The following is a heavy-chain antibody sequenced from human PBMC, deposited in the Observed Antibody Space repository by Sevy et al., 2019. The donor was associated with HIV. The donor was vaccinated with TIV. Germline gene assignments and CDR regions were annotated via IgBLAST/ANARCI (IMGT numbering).Heavy chain of an antibody. D-gene: IGHD3-10*01. CDR1: GFTFSSFS. CDR3: ARDRDGSGSSGGYGMDV. J-gene: IGHJ6*02. CDR2: VSSGSTYI. Sequence: GGSLRLSCVDSGFTFSSFSMNWVRQAPGKGLEWVSSVSSGSTYIYYADSVRGRFTISRDNAKKSLYLQMNSLRADDTAVYYCARDRDGSGSSGGYGMDVWGQGTTVTVSS. V-gene: IGHV3-21*01.